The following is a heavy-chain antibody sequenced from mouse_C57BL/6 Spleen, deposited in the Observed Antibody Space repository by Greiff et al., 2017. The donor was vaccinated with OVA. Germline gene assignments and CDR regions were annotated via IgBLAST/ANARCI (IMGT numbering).Heavy chain of an antibody. V-gene: IGHV8-12*01. Sequence: QVTLKVSGPGILQSSQTLSLTCSFSGFSLSTSGMGVSWIRQPSGKGLEWLAHIYWDDDKRYNPSLKSRLTISKDTSRNQVFLKITSVDTADTATYDCARLIYDGYYGYAMDYWGQGTSVTVSS. CDR3: ARLIYDGYYGYAMDY. CDR2: IYWDDDK. J-gene: IGHJ4*01. D-gene: IGHD2-3*01. CDR1: GFSLSTSGMG.